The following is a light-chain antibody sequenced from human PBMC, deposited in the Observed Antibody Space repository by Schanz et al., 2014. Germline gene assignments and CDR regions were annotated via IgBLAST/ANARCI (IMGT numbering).Light chain of an antibody. J-gene: IGKJ2*01. CDR3: HQYGAALLYT. V-gene: IGKV3-11*01. CDR1: QSVSSY. Sequence: EIVLTQSPATLSLSPGERATLSCRASQSVSSYLAWYQQKPGQAPRLLIYDASNRATGIPARFSGSGSGTDFTLTISRLEPEDFAVYFCHQYGAALLYTFGQGTKLEIK. CDR2: DAS.